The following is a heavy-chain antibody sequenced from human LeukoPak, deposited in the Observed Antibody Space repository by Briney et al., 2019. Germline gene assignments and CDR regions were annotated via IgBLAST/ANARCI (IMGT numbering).Heavy chain of an antibody. J-gene: IGHJ4*02. CDR1: GYTFNTYG. V-gene: IGHV1-18*01. Sequence: ASVKVSCKASGYTFNTYGITWVRRAPGQGLEWMGWISPYNENRKYLQKLQGRVTLSTDTSTSTAYMELRSLTSDDTAVYYCAREESIGRYQFLHDYWGQGTLVTVSS. D-gene: IGHD1-26*01. CDR3: AREESIGRYQFLHDY. CDR2: ISPYNENR.